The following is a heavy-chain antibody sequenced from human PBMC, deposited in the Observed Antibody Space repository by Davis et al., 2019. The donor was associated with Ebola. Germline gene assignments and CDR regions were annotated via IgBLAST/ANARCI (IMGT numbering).Heavy chain of an antibody. CDR1: GGSFSGYY. J-gene: IGHJ4*02. D-gene: IGHD6-6*01. V-gene: IGHV4-34*01. CDR3: ARVGSSSHRVDY. CDR2: INHSGST. Sequence: PSETLSLTCAVYGGSFSGYYWSWIRQPPGKGLEWIGEINHSGSTNYNPSLKSRVTISVDTSKNQFSLKLSSVTAADTAVYYCARVGSSSHRVDYWGQGTLVTVSS.